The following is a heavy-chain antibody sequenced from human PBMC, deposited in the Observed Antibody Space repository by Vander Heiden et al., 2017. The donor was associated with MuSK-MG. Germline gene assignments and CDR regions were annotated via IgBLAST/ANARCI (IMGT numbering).Heavy chain of an antibody. CDR3: ARGRGYYYSSAYSHAFDI. J-gene: IGHJ3*02. V-gene: IGHV4-31*01. CDR1: GGSISSGGYY. Sequence: QVQLQESGPGLVKPSQTLALTCTVSGGSISSGGYYWSWIRQHPGKGLEWIGYIYYSGSTYYNPSLKCLVSISVDTSKNQFSLKLSSVTATQPDLYYCARGRGYYYSSAYSHAFDIWGYGRMVDVDS. D-gene: IGHD3-22*01. CDR2: IYYSGST.